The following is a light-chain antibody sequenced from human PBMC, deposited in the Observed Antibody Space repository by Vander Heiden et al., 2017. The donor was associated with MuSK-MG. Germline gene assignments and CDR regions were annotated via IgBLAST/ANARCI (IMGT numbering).Light chain of an antibody. CDR1: SSNIGSNY. V-gene: IGLV1-47*01. CDR2: RNN. CDR3: AAWDDSLSGSHVV. J-gene: IGLJ2*01. Sequence: QSVLTQPPSASGTPGQRVPISCSGSSSNIGSNYVYWYQQLPGTAPKLLIYRNNQRPSGVPDRFSGSKSGTSASLAISGLRAEDEADYYCAAWDDSLSGSHVVFGGGTKLTVL.